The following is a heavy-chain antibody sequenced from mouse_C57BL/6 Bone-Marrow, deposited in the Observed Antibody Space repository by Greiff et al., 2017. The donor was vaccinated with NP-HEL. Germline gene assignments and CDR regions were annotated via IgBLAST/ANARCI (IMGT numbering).Heavy chain of an antibody. D-gene: IGHD1-1*01. CDR2: IDPSDSYT. V-gene: IGHV1-59*01. CDR3: ALYGSDYYAMDY. J-gene: IGHJ4*01. CDR1: GYTFTSYW. Sequence: QVQLQQPGAELVRPGTSVKLSCKASGYTFTSYWMHWVKQRPGQGLEWIGVIDPSDSYTNYNQKFKGKATLTVDTSSSTAYMQLSSLTSEDSAVYYCALYGSDYYAMDYWGQGTSVTVSS.